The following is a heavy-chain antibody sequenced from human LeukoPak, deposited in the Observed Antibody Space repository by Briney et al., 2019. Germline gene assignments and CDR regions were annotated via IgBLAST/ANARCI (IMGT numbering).Heavy chain of an antibody. J-gene: IGHJ3*01. CDR2: VSWNSGSI. CDR3: AKSVGYTNSWIQPLDV. Sequence: GGSLRLSCAASGFTFDDYAMHWVRQSPGRGLEWVSGVSWNSGSIRYADSVRGRFTISRDDAKNSLYLQMNSLSTEDTALYYCAKSVGYTNSWIQPLDVWGQGTTVTVSS. CDR1: GFTFDDYA. V-gene: IGHV3-9*01. D-gene: IGHD6-13*01.